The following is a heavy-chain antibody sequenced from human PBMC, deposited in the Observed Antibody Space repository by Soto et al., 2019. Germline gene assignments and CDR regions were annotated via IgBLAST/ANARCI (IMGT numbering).Heavy chain of an antibody. J-gene: IGHJ6*02. V-gene: IGHV4-59*01. D-gene: IGHD2-15*01. CDR1: GGSISSYY. CDR2: IYSSGST. CDR3: AREVAATNYGDYYYYGMDV. Sequence: SETLSLTCTVSGGSISSYYWSWIRQPPGKGLEWTGYIYSSGSTNYNPSLKSRVTISVDTSKNQFSLKLSSVTAADTAVYYCAREVAATNYGDYYYYGMDVWGQGTTVTVSS.